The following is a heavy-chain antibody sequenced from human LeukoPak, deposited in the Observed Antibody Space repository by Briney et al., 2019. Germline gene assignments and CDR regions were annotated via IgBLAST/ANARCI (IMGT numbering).Heavy chain of an antibody. Sequence: LETLSLTCADPGGSFSGYYWNWVRQSSGKGLEWIGQINHGGSTNYNPSLKSRVTISVHTSKSQLSLKLSSVTAADTAVYYCARVHGGSDALDIWGQGTMVTVSS. V-gene: IGHV4-34*01. J-gene: IGHJ3*02. CDR1: GGSFSGYY. CDR3: ARVHGGSDALDI. D-gene: IGHD5-24*01. CDR2: INHGGST.